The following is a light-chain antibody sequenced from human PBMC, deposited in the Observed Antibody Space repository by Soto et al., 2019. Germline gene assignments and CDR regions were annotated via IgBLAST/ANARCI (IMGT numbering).Light chain of an antibody. CDR2: AVT. V-gene: IGLV2-14*01. J-gene: IGLJ1*01. CDR1: SGDVGGYNY. CDR3: CSYTGASTYV. Sequence: QSVLTQPASVSGSPGQSVTISCAGTSGDVGGYNYVSWYQQHPGKAPKLMIHAVTNRPSGVSNRFSCSKSGNTASLTISSLQAEDEADYYCCSYTGASTYVFGTGTKLTVL.